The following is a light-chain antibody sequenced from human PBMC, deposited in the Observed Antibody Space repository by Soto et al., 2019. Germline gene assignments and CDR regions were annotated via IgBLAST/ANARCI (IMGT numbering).Light chain of an antibody. CDR3: QQANSFPLT. CDR2: AAS. J-gene: IGKJ4*01. V-gene: IGKV1-12*01. Sequence: DIQMTQSPSSVSASVGDIVTITCRASQGIDRWLAWHQQKPGSAPKILIYAASTLQSGVPSRISGSGSGTDFTLTISSLHAEDFATYYCQQANSFPLTFGGGTKVEI. CDR1: QGIDRW.